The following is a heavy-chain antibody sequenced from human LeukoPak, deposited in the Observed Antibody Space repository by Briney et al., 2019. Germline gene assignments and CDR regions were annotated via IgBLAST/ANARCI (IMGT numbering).Heavy chain of an antibody. V-gene: IGHV3-23*01. Sequence: PAGTLSLSCAASGFTVSRYSIGRIRYAPSMELQGASSISGSGGSTYYADSVKGRFTISRDNSKNTLYLQMNSLRAEDTAVYYCAKLSGYSSSHGYFDYWGQGTLVTVSS. D-gene: IGHD6-13*01. CDR3: AKLSGYSSSHGYFDY. CDR2: ISGSGGST. CDR1: GFTVSRYS. J-gene: IGHJ4*02.